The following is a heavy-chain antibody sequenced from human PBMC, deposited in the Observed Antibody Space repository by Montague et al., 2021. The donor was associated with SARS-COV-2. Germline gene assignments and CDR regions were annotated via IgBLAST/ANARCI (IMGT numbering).Heavy chain of an antibody. D-gene: IGHD2-2*01. CDR1: GGSISSTSFF. CDR3: ARSTSCWFIY. CDR2: MYSSGTT. Sequence: SETLSLTCTVSGGSISSTSFFWAWIRQPPGTGLEWVGSMYSSGTTYYNPSLKSRVTISGDTSRNQLSVRLRSVTAADTAVYYCARSTSCWFIYWGQGTLVTVSS. V-gene: IGHV4-39*01. J-gene: IGHJ4*02.